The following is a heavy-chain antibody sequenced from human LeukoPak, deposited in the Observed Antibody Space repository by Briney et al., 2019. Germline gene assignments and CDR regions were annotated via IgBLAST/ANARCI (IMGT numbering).Heavy chain of an antibody. CDR2: IIPIFGTA. V-gene: IGHV1-69*13. CDR1: GGIFSSYA. J-gene: IGHJ5*02. D-gene: IGHD1-26*01. Sequence: SVKVSCKASGGIFSSYAISWVRQAPGQGLEWMGGIIPIFGTANYAQKFQGRVTITADESTSTAYMELSSLRSEDTAVYYCARVGPYSGSYGGWFDPWGQGTLVTVSS. CDR3: ARVGPYSGSYGGWFDP.